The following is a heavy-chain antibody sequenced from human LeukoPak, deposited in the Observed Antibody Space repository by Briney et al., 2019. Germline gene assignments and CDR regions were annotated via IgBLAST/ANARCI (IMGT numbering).Heavy chain of an antibody. Sequence: GGSLRLSCAASGFTFDDYTMHWVRQAPGKGLEWVSLISWDGGSTYYADSVKGRFTISRDNSKNSLYLQMNSLRAEDTAVYYCASSGYYDSSGYYYFFDYWGQGTLVTVSS. CDR2: ISWDGGST. V-gene: IGHV3-43*01. J-gene: IGHJ4*02. D-gene: IGHD3-22*01. CDR3: ASSGYYDSSGYYYFFDY. CDR1: GFTFDDYT.